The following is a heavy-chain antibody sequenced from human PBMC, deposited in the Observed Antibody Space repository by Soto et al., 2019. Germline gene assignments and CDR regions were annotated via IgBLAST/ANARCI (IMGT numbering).Heavy chain of an antibody. Sequence: SVKVSCKGSGGTFANFIMNWVRQTPGQGLEWMGGIVPMFGTPTYAEKFKGRVTISATGSTSTAYMELTSLRSEDTAVYYCARNGTYSSSLSQYSGMDVWGQGTTVTSP. CDR1: GGTFANFI. J-gene: IGHJ6*02. CDR3: ARNGTYSSSLSQYSGMDV. CDR2: IVPMFGTP. D-gene: IGHD6-6*01. V-gene: IGHV1-69*13.